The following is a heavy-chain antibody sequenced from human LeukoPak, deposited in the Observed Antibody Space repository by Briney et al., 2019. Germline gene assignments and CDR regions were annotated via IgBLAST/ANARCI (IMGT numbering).Heavy chain of an antibody. CDR3: AREFCGNTPKCSGGHFFDL. J-gene: IGHJ2*01. D-gene: IGHD2-21*01. Sequence: GGSLRLSCVVSGFTFSAYDFHWVRQTTGKGLEWVSAIGVVGDTYYPGPEKGRFTISRDNGKNSLYLQMNNLRVGDTAVYYCAREFCGNTPKCSGGHFFDLWGRGVLVTVSS. CDR1: GFTFSAYD. CDR2: IGVVGDT. V-gene: IGHV3-13*01.